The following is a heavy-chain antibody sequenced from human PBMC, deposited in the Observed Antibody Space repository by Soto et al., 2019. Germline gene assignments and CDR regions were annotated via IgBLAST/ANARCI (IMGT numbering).Heavy chain of an antibody. CDR2: IDTDGGGT. J-gene: IGHJ5*02. CDR3: ATVFDL. CDR1: GFTLRSHR. V-gene: IGHV3-74*01. Sequence: EVQLVESGGGLVQPGGSLRVSCAASGFTLRSHRIHWVRQAPGKGLEWVSRIDTDGGGTSYADSVKGRFTISTDNAKNTVYLPMNGLRAEATAVYYCATVFDLWGQGTLVTVSS.